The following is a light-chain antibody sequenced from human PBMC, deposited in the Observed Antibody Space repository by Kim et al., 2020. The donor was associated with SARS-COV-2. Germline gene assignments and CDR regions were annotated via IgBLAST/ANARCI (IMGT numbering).Light chain of an antibody. CDR2: AAS. CDR1: QSIISKY. J-gene: IGKJ2*01. CDR3: QQVGTPPYT. V-gene: IGKV3-20*01. Sequence: EIVLTQSPGTLSLSPGERATLSCRASQSIISKYLAWYQHKPGQPPRLLIYAASSRATGVPDRVSASGSRTDFTLSITRLEPEDFAVYYCQQVGTPPYTFGQGTKLEI.